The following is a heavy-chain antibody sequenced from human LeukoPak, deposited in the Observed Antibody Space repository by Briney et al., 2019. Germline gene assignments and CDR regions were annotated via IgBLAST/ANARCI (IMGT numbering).Heavy chain of an antibody. Sequence: GESLKISCKGSGYNFTSYWIGWVRQMPGKGLELMGIIHPGDSDTRYSPSFQGQVSISADKSINTAYLKWSSLKASDTAMYYCARYCSGASCYSLDYWGQGTLVTVSS. CDR2: IHPGDSDT. CDR1: GYNFTSYW. CDR3: ARYCSGASCYSLDY. V-gene: IGHV5-51*01. J-gene: IGHJ4*02. D-gene: IGHD2-15*01.